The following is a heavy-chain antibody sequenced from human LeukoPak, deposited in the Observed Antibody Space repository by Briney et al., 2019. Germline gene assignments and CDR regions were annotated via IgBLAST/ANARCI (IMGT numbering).Heavy chain of an antibody. V-gene: IGHV3-23*01. D-gene: IGHD6-19*01. CDR1: GFTFSSYA. CDR2: ISGSGGST. J-gene: IGHJ4*02. CDR3: AKVDHTQQWQAKYYFDY. Sequence: GGSLRLSCAASGFTFSSYAMSWVRQAPGKGLEWASAISGSGGSTYYADSVKGRFTISRDNSKNTLYLQMNSLRAEDTAVYYCAKVDHTQQWQAKYYFDYWGQGTLVTVSS.